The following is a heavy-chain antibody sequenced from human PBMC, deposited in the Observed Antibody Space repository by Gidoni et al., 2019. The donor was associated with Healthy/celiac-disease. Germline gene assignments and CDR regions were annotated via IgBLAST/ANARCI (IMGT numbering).Heavy chain of an antibody. Sequence: EVQLLESGGGVVQPGGSLSRSCAAPGFTFSRQAISAVRQAPGSGLGWVSAISVSGGSTYYADSVKGRFTISRDNSKNTLYLQMNSLRAEDTAVYYCAKGIGYCSSTSCYGNSRDYYYGMDVWGQGTTVTVSS. J-gene: IGHJ6*02. CDR3: AKGIGYCSSTSCYGNSRDYYYGMDV. D-gene: IGHD2-2*01. CDR2: ISVSGGST. CDR1: GFTFSRQA. V-gene: IGHV3-23*01.